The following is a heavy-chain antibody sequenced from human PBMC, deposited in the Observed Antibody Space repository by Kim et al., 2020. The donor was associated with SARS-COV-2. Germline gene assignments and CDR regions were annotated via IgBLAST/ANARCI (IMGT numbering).Heavy chain of an antibody. CDR1: GGSISGYY. J-gene: IGHJ4*02. V-gene: IGHV4-4*07. D-gene: IGHD6-13*01. CDR2: IYASGST. Sequence: SETLSLTCTVSGGSISGYYWTWIRQPAGKGLEWIGRIYASGSTYYHPSLESRVTMSVDTSKTQFSLELTSVTAADTAVYYCARGLTAAGANHFDYWGQGT. CDR3: ARGLTAAGANHFDY.